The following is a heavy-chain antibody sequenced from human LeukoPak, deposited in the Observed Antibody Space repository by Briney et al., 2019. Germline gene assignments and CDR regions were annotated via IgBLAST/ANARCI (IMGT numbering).Heavy chain of an antibody. CDR3: ARYYRAAGTRWFDP. CDR2: IYYSGST. J-gene: IGHJ5*02. Sequence: PSEILSLTCTVSGGSISSYYWSWIRQPPGKGLEWIGYIYYSGSTNYNPSLKSRVTISVDTSKNQFSLKLSSVTAADTAVYYCARYYRAAGTRWFDPWGQGTLVTVSS. V-gene: IGHV4-59*01. D-gene: IGHD6-13*01. CDR1: GGSISSYY.